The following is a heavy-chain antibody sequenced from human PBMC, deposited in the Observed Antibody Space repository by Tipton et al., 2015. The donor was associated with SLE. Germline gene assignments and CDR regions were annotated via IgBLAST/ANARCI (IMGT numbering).Heavy chain of an antibody. CDR2: IYYSGST. Sequence: TLPLTCAVSGGSISSGGYSWSWIRQPPGKGLEWIGSIYYSGSTYYNPSLKSRVTISIDTSKNQFSLRLSSVTAADTAVYCCARESYSSSSSLFDYWGQGTLVTVSS. V-gene: IGHV4-30-2*03. D-gene: IGHD6-6*01. CDR3: ARESYSSSSSLFDY. CDR1: GGSISSGGYS. J-gene: IGHJ4*02.